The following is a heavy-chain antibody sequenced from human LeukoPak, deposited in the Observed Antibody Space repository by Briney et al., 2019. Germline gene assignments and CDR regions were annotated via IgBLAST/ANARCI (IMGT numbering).Heavy chain of an antibody. V-gene: IGHV3-53*05. CDR2: IHSGGTT. CDR3: ARENEQQLSNFDY. CDR1: GFAVTNTF. Sequence: PGGSLRLSCAASGFAVTNTFMTWVRQAPGKGLEWVSVIHSGGTTDYAGSVKGRFTISRDKSKNTLYLQMNSLRAEDTAVYYCARENEQQLSNFDYWGQGTLVTVSS. D-gene: IGHD6-13*01. J-gene: IGHJ4*02.